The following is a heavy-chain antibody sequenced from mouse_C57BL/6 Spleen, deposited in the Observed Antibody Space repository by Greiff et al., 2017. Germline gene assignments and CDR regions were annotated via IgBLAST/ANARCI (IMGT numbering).Heavy chain of an antibody. CDR3: ASYYSNYVGY. V-gene: IGHV1-59*01. Sequence: QVQLLPPGAELVRPGTSVKFSCTASGYTFTSYWMHWVKQRPGQGLAWIGVIVPSDGYTNYNQKFKGKATFTVDTSSSTAYMQLSSLTSEDSAVYYCASYYSNYVGYWGQGTTLTVSS. CDR2: IVPSDGYT. J-gene: IGHJ2*01. D-gene: IGHD2-5*01. CDR1: GYTFTSYW.